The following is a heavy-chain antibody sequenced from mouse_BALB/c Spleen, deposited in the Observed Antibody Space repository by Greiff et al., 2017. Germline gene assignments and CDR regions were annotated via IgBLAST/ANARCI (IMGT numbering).Heavy chain of an antibody. J-gene: IGHJ3*01. Sequence: VQLQQPGAELVKPGASVKLSCKASGYTFTSYWMHWVKQRPGQGLEWIGEIDPSDSYTNYNQKFKGKATLTVDKSSSTAYMQLSSLTSEDSAVYYCARGNMITAFAYWGQGTLVTVSA. CDR2: IDPSDSYT. V-gene: IGHV1-69*02. CDR1: GYTFTSYW. CDR3: ARGNMITAFAY. D-gene: IGHD2-4*01.